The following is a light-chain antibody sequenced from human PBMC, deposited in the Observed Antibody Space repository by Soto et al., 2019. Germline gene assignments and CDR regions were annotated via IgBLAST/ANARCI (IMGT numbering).Light chain of an antibody. Sequence: VMTQSPATLSVSPGERATLSCRASQSVDISLAWYQQKPGQAPRLLIYGASTRATGIPARVSGSGSGTEFTLTISSLQSEDFAVYYCQQYHKWPPYTFGQGTKLEIK. CDR2: GAS. CDR3: QQYHKWPPYT. J-gene: IGKJ2*01. V-gene: IGKV3-15*01. CDR1: QSVDIS.